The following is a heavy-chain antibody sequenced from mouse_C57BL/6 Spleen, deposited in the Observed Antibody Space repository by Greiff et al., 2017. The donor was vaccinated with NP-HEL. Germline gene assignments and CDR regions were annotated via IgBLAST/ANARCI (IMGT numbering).Heavy chain of an antibody. CDR1: GYTFTDYY. Sequence: VQLKQSGPELVKPGASVKISRKASGYTFTDYYMNWVKQSHGKSLEWIGDINPNNGGTSYNQKFKGKATLTVDKSSSTAYMELRSLTSEDSAVYYCARSEDSSGLAWFAYWGQGTLVTVSA. D-gene: IGHD3-2*02. J-gene: IGHJ3*01. V-gene: IGHV1-26*01. CDR3: ARSEDSSGLAWFAY. CDR2: INPNNGGT.